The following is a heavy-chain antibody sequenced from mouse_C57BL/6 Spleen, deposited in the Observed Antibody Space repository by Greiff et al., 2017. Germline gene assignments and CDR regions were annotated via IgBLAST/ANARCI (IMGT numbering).Heavy chain of an antibody. V-gene: IGHV1-26*01. CDR3: ARNSNYYGSSYGFAY. J-gene: IGHJ3*01. Sequence: EVQLQQSGPELVKPGASVKISCKASGYTFTDYYMNWVKQSHGKSLEWIGDINPNNGGTSYNQKFKGKATLTVDKSSSTAYMELRSLTSEDSAVYYCARNSNYYGSSYGFAYWGQGTLVTVSA. CDR2: INPNNGGT. D-gene: IGHD1-1*01. CDR1: GYTFTDYY.